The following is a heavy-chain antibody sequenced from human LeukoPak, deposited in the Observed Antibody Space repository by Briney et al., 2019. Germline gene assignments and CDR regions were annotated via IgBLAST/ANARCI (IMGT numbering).Heavy chain of an antibody. D-gene: IGHD6-13*01. CDR2: IYYSGST. CDR1: GGSISSYY. V-gene: IGHV4-59*01. J-gene: IGHJ4*02. Sequence: SETLSLTCTVSGGSISSYYWSWIRQPPGKGLEWIGYIYYSGSTNYNPSLNSRVTISVDTSKNQFSLKLSSVTAADTAVYYCARAQWGIAAAGYDYWGQGTLVTDSS. CDR3: ARAQWGIAAAGYDY.